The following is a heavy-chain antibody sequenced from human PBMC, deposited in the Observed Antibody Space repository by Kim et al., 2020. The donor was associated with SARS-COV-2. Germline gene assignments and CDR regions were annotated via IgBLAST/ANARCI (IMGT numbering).Heavy chain of an antibody. J-gene: IGHJ3*02. D-gene: IGHD6-6*01. Sequence: SVKSRITINPDTAKNQFSLQLNSVTPEDTAVYYCARVRNRVAARPGAFDIWGQGTMVTVSS. V-gene: IGHV6-1*01. CDR3: ARVRNRVAARPGAFDI.